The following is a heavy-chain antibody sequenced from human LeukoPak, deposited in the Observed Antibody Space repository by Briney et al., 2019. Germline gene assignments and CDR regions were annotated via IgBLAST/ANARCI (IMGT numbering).Heavy chain of an antibody. V-gene: IGHV4-59*01. CDR2: IYSSGST. CDR1: GDSPTSFY. J-gene: IGHJ3*01. Sequence: SETLSLTCTVSGDSPTSFYWSWIRQPPGKGLEWIGYIYSSGSTDFNPSLKSRVSMSVDTSKNQVNLNLSSVTTADTAVYYCAREIVMIRGVITDAFDVWGHGTRVTVSS. CDR3: AREIVMIRGVITDAFDV. D-gene: IGHD3-10*01.